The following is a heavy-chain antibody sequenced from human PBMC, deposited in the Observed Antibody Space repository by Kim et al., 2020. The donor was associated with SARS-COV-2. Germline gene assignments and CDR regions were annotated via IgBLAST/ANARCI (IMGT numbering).Heavy chain of an antibody. CDR1: GFTFPHFD. D-gene: IGHD3-22*01. CDR3: VKAQTITMIIVAPAFEI. V-gene: IGHV3-23*01. CDR2: INHGGGDT. Sequence: GGSLRLSCAASGFTFPHFDVHWVRQAPGKGLEWVSGINHGGGDTYYTDSVKGRFTISRDHSQNMVYLQMSSLGAEDTAMYYCVKAQTITMIIVAPAFEIWGQGTMVTVSS. J-gene: IGHJ3*02.